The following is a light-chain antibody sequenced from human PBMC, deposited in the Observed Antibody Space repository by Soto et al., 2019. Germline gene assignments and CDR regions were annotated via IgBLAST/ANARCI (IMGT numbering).Light chain of an antibody. CDR3: QQYENLPT. CDR1: QNLHND. J-gene: IGKJ5*01. CDR2: DAS. V-gene: IGKV1-33*01. Sequence: QMTQSPSSLSASVGARVTITCQASQNLHNDLNWYPQKPGRAPKRLIYDASNSEAGVHSRFRGSGSGTDLTFTISRLKPEDIATYYCQQYENLPTFGQGTRLEIK.